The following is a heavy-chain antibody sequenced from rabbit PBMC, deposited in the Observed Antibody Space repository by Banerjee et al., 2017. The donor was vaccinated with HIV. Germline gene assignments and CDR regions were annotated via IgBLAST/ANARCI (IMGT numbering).Heavy chain of an antibody. CDR1: GFSFSSSYW. CDR2: IDAGSSGST. Sequence: QEQLEESGGDLVKPGASLTLTCTASGFSFSSSYWICWVRQAPGKGLEWIGCIDAGSSGSTYHASWAQGRFTISKASSTTVTLQGTSLTAADTATYFCARGYGGYAAYDYANLWGPGTLVTVS. J-gene: IGHJ4*01. CDR3: ARGYGGYAAYDYANL. V-gene: IGHV1S45*01. D-gene: IGHD6-1*01.